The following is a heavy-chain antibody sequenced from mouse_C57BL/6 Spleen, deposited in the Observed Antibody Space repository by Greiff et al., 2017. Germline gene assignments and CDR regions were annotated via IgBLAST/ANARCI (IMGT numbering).Heavy chain of an antibody. CDR3: ARALYYGSSYGAMDY. D-gene: IGHD1-1*01. CDR2: IYPGGGYT. J-gene: IGHJ4*01. Sequence: VQLVESGAELVRPGTSVKMSCKASGYTFTNYWIGWAKQRPGHGLEWIGDIYPGGGYTNNNEKFKGKATLTADTSSSTAYMQFSSLTSEDSAIYYCARALYYGSSYGAMDYWGQGTSVTVSS. V-gene: IGHV1-63*01. CDR1: GYTFTNYW.